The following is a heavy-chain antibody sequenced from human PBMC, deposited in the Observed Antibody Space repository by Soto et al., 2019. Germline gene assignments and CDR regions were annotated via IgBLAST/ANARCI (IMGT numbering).Heavy chain of an antibody. D-gene: IGHD3-9*01. Sequence: QLQLQESGPGLVKPSETLSLTCTVSGGSISSSSYYWGWIRQPPGKGLEWIGSIYYSGSTYYNPPLQPRLTISADTPHTQLSLQLRSVTSATTAVYYCARQYYDILPGYSCFDSWGQGTLVTVSS. J-gene: IGHJ4*02. CDR2: IYYSGST. CDR3: ARQYYDILPGYSCFDS. CDR1: GGSISSSSYY. V-gene: IGHV4-39*01.